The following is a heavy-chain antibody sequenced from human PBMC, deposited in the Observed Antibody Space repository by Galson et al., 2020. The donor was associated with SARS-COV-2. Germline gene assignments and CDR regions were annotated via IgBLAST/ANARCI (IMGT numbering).Heavy chain of an antibody. CDR3: ARDEILSWGDYCENQRKYAFDL. Sequence: ASVHVSCKVSGYTLTELSMHWVRQAPGKGLEWMGGFDPEDGETIYAQKFQGRVTMTEDTSTDTAYMELSSLRSEDTAVYYCARDEILSWGDYCENQRKYAFDLWGQGTMVTVSS. CDR1: GYTLTELS. D-gene: IGHD2-21*01. J-gene: IGHJ3*01. CDR2: FDPEDGET. V-gene: IGHV1-24*01.